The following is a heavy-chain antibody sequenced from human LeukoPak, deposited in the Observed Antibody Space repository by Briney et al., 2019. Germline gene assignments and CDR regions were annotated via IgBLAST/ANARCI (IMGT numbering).Heavy chain of an antibody. CDR1: GFTFSSYA. CDR2: ISGSGGST. D-gene: IGHD3-22*01. J-gene: IGHJ4*02. V-gene: IGHV3-23*01. CDR3: ARGYDSSGYYFDY. Sequence: GGSLRLSCAASGFTFSSYAMSWVRQAPGKGQEWVSAISGSGGSTYYADSVKGRFTISRDNSKNTLYLQMNSLRAEDTAVYYCARGYDSSGYYFDYWGQGTLVTVSS.